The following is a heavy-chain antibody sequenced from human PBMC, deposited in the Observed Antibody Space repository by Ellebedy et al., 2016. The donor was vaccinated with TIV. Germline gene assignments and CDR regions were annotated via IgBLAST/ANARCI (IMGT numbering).Heavy chain of an antibody. CDR1: GGSVNSGSYY. CDR3: ARVSLVRGYYAGLDV. Sequence: MPSETLSLTCTVSGGSVNSGSYYWTWIRQTPGRGLEWIGHIYNSGSTNYNPSLKSRVTISGGASENQFSLMLRSVAAADTAVYYCARVSLVRGYYAGLDVWGQGTTVTVSS. J-gene: IGHJ6*02. CDR2: IYNSGST. D-gene: IGHD2-8*02. V-gene: IGHV4-61*01.